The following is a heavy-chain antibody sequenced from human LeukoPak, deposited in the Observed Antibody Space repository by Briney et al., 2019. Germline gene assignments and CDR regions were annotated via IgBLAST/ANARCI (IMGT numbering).Heavy chain of an antibody. V-gene: IGHV1-69*04. CDR1: GYTFTSYG. CDR3: ARVLSTGNWFDP. Sequence: SVKVSCKASGYTFTSYGISWVRQAPGQGLEWMGRIIPILGIANYAQKFQGRVTITADKSTSTAYMELSSLRSEDTAVYYCARVLSTGNWFDPWGQGTLVTVSS. D-gene: IGHD2-15*01. CDR2: IIPILGIA. J-gene: IGHJ5*02.